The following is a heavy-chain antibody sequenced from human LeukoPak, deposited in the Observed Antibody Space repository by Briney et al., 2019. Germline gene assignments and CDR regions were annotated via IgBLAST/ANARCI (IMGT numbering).Heavy chain of an antibody. CDR1: GFTFRLYS. CDR2: IRSTDGAI. J-gene: IGHJ4*02. CDR3: ARDRDWAFDY. V-gene: IGHV3-48*02. D-gene: IGHD3-9*01. Sequence: GGSLRLSCAASGFTFRLYSMNWVRQAPGKGLEWLSYIRSTDGAIAYADSVKGRFTISRDDAKNSLCLQMNSLRDEDTAVYYCARDRDWAFDYWGQGTLITVSS.